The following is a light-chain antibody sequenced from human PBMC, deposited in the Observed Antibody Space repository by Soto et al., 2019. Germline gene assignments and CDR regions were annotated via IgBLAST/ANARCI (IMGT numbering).Light chain of an antibody. CDR2: AAS. V-gene: IGKV3-15*01. J-gene: IGKJ1*01. CDR1: QSVSDR. CDR3: QQYADWPKT. Sequence: EIVMTQSPDTLTVSPGERATLSCRASQSVSDRVVWYQQKSGQAPSLLIYAASTRAAGVPARFSGSGSGTEFTLTISSLQSEDFAVYFCQQYADWPKTFGQGTKV.